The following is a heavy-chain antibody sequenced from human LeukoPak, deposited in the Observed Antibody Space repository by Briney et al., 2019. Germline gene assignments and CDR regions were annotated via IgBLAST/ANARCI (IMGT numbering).Heavy chain of an antibody. CDR3: SRDSWSLDY. Sequence: PPGRPLRLSCAASGFTFSSYGMHWVRQAPGKELYWVAVKCVDGSNKYYADYVKGRFTISRDNSKNTLYLQMNSLKALDTAGYYGSRDSWSLDYWGQGTLVTVSS. CDR1: GFTFSSYG. D-gene: IGHD6-13*01. J-gene: IGHJ4*02. CDR2: KCVDGSNK. V-gene: IGHV3-33*01.